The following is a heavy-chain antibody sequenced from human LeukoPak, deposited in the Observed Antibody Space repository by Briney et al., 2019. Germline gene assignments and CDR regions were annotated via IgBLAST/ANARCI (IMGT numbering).Heavy chain of an antibody. CDR1: GGTFSSYA. D-gene: IGHD3-10*01. Sequence: SVKVSCKASGGTFSSYAISWVRQAPGQGLEWMGGIISIFGTANYAQKFQGRVTITADESTSTAYMELSSLRSEDTAVYYCATEPPPMVRGESWGQGTLVTVSS. J-gene: IGHJ4*02. V-gene: IGHV1-69*01. CDR3: ATEPPPMVRGES. CDR2: IISIFGTA.